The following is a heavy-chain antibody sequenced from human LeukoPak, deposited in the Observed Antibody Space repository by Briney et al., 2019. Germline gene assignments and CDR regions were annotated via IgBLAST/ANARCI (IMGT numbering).Heavy chain of an antibody. J-gene: IGHJ6*03. CDR3: ARDYERWLGQYYYYMDV. Sequence: SETLSLTCTVSGGSIGSYYWSWIRQPAGKGLEWIGRIYTSGSTNYNPSLKSRVTMSVDTSKNQFSLKLSSVTAADTAVYYCARDYERWLGQYYYYMDVWGKGTTVTVSS. V-gene: IGHV4-4*07. CDR2: IYTSGST. CDR1: GGSIGSYY. D-gene: IGHD6-19*01.